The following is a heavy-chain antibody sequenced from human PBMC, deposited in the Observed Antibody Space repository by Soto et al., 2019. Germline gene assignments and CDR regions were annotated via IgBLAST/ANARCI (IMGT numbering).Heavy chain of an antibody. J-gene: IGHJ6*02. V-gene: IGHV3-30*02. Sequence: GGSLRLSCEASGFNFSSYGIHWVRQAPGKGLEWVAIIWNDGSNEYYADAVKGRFTISRDNAKNSVYLQMNSLRAEGTALSYREKDMRAASGGYYGMDAWGQGTTVTVSS. CDR2: IWNDGSNE. D-gene: IGHD3-10*01. CDR3: EKDMRAASGGYYGMDA. CDR1: GFNFSSYG.